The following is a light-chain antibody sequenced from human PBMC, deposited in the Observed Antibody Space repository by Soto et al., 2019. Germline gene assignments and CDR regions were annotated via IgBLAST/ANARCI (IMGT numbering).Light chain of an antibody. J-gene: IGLJ2*01. CDR3: SSYGASSTL. V-gene: IGLV2-14*03. CDR1: SSDIGGYNY. Sequence: QSALTQPASVSGSPGQSITISCTGSSSDIGGYNYVSWYQQHPGKAPKLLIYDVTYRPSGISDRFSGSKSGNTASLTISGLQPDDEADYYCSSYGASSTLFGGGTKLTV. CDR2: DVT.